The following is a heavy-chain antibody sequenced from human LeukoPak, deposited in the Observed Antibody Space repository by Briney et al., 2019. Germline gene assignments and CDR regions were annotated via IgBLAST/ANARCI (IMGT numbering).Heavy chain of an antibody. Sequence: GGSLRLSCAASGFTFSSYNMNWVRQAPGKGLEWVPYISSSGSTIYYADSVKGRFTISRDNAKNSLYLQMNNLRAEDTAVYYCARVRGYSWIEVLHYFDYWGQGTLVTVSS. V-gene: IGHV3-48*04. J-gene: IGHJ4*02. CDR2: ISSSGSTI. CDR1: GFTFSSYN. D-gene: IGHD5-18*01. CDR3: ARVRGYSWIEVLHYFDY.